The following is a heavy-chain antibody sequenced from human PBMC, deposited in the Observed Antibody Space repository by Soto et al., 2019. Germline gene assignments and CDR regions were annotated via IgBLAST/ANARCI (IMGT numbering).Heavy chain of an antibody. Sequence: ASVKASCKASGYSFFSYYIHWVRQAPGQGLEWMGRFLASGGNTDYAQRFRGRVSMTRDTSSTNTVSLEVTSLTSDDTAVYYCARGGATIFGVIDSWGQGTRVTVS. CDR2: FLASGGNT. V-gene: IGHV1-46*01. D-gene: IGHD3-3*02. CDR1: GYSFFSYY. CDR3: ARGGATIFGVIDS. J-gene: IGHJ4*02.